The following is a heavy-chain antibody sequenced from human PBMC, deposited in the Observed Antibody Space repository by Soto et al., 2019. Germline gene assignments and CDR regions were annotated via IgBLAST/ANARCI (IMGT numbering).Heavy chain of an antibody. J-gene: IGHJ6*02. V-gene: IGHV4-39*01. CDR3: RRSSRYSTDV. Sequence: QLQLQESGPGLVKPSETLSLTCTVSGDSIRSSSYWGWIRQPPGKGLEWIGSIYSTGNTYYNPSLNSPVTISVDTSKNPFSLNVISVTAADTAVYYCRRSSRYSTDVWGQGTTVTVSS. CDR1: GDSIRSSSY. CDR2: IYSTGNT. D-gene: IGHD6-13*01.